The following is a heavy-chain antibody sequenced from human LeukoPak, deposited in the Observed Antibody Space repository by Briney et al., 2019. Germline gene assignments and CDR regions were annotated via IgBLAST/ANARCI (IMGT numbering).Heavy chain of an antibody. Sequence: PGGSLRLSCAASGFTFSTYTMVWVRQAPGKGLEWVSSISSSSGYIFNADSVKGRFSISRDNAKNSLFLQMNTLRVEDTAVYYCARDVVGYYDSSGYYLSASDIWGQGTMVTVSS. J-gene: IGHJ3*02. CDR1: GFTFSTYT. CDR3: ARDVVGYYDSSGYYLSASDI. V-gene: IGHV3-21*01. D-gene: IGHD3-22*01. CDR2: ISSSSGYI.